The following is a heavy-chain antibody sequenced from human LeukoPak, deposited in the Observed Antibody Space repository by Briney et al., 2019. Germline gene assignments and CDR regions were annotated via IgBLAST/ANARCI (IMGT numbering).Heavy chain of an antibody. D-gene: IGHD6-25*01. CDR3: AKSQRLVDY. CDR2: IWYDGSNK. CDR1: GFTFSSYG. V-gene: IGHV3-30*02. Sequence: GGSLGLSCAASGFTFSSYGMHWVRQAPGKGLEWVAVIWYDGSNKYYADSVKGRFTISRDNSKDTLYLQMNSLRAEDTAVYYCAKSQRLVDYWGQGTLVTVSS. J-gene: IGHJ4*02.